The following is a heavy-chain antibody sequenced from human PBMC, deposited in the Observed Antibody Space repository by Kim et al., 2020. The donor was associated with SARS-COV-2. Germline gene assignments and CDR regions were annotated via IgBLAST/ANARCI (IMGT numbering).Heavy chain of an antibody. J-gene: IGHJ4*01. CDR3: ARHRYDYVWGSYRADFDY. D-gene: IGHD3-16*02. V-gene: IGHV4-59*08. CDR1: GGSISSYY. Sequence: SETLSLTCTVSGGSISSYYWSWIRQPPGKGLEWIGYIYYSGSTNYNPSLKSRVTISVDTSKNQFSLKLSSVTAADTAVYYCARHRYDYVWGSYRADFDY. CDR2: IYYSGST.